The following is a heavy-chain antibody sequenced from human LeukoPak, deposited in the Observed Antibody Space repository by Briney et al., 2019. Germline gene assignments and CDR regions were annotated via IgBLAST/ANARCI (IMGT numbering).Heavy chain of an antibody. V-gene: IGHV1-69*04. CDR1: GGTFSSYA. CDR2: IIPILGIA. CDR3: ARDQEWGDGYNFRG. J-gene: IGHJ4*02. D-gene: IGHD5-24*01. Sequence: SVTVSCKASGGTFSSYAISWVRQAPGQGLEWMGRIIPILGIANYAQKFQGRVTITADKSTSTAYMELSSLRSEDTAVYYCARDQEWGDGYNFRGWGQGTLVTVSS.